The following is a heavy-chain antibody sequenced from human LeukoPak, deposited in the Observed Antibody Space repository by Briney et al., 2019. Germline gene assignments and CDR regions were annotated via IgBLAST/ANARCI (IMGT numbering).Heavy chain of an antibody. CDR3: VKGGRICSSSTCRVDY. CDR1: GFSFGGHA. D-gene: IGHD2-2*01. Sequence: PGGSLRLSCAASGFSFGGHAMSWVRQAPGKGLEWVSVISNSGAVTHYADSVEGRFTISRDKSNNMLYLQMDNLSAEDTAIYYCVKGGRICSSSTCRVDYWGQGTLVTVSS. V-gene: IGHV3-23*01. J-gene: IGHJ4*02. CDR2: ISNSGAVT.